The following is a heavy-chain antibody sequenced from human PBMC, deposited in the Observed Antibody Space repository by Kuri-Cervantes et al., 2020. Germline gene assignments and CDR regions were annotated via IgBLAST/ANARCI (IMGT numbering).Heavy chain of an antibody. J-gene: IGHJ5*02. CDR1: GFTFSDYY. CDR2: ISSDGSAK. V-gene: IGHV3-11*04. D-gene: IGHD5-18*01. CDR3: VGGAYSYGYSVS. Sequence: GESLKISCAASGFTFSDYYMGWIRQAPGKGLEWLSYISSDGSAKYYADSVKGRFTISRDNARNSLYLQMNSLRDEDTAVYYCVGGAYSYGYSVSWGQGTLVTVSS.